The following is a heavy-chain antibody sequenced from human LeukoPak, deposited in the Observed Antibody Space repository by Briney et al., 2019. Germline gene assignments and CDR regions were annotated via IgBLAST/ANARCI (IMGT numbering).Heavy chain of an antibody. CDR1: GGSISSGSYY. V-gene: IGHV4-61*02. J-gene: IGHJ6*03. CDR3: AREYSSSWSLGNYYYYYMDV. Sequence: SQTLSLTCTVSGGSISSGSYYWSWIRQPAGKGLEWIGRIYTSGSTNYNPSLKSRVIISVDTSKNQFSLKLSSVTAADTAVYYCAREYSSSWSLGNYYYYYMDVWGKGTTVTVSS. D-gene: IGHD6-13*01. CDR2: IYTSGST.